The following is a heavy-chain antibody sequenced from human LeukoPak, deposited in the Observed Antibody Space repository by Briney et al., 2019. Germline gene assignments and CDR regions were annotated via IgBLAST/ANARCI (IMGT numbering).Heavy chain of an antibody. CDR3: ARPYSGYYYGGFDY. V-gene: IGHV1-69*06. CDR1: GGTFINYA. Sequence: LGASVKVSCKASGGTFINYAINWVRQAPGQGLEWMRGIVPIFATANYAQQFLGRVTITADKSTSTAYMELSSLRSEDTAVYYCARPYSGYYYGGFDYWGQGTLVTVSS. CDR2: IVPIFATA. J-gene: IGHJ4*02. D-gene: IGHD3-22*01.